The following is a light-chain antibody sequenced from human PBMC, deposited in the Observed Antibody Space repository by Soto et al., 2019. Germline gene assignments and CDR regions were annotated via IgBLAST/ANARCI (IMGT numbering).Light chain of an antibody. CDR3: ETWDFNTRV. Sequence: QLVLTQSSSASASLGSSVKLTCTLSSGHSSYIIAWHQQQPGKDPRYLMKLEGSGSYNKGSGVPDRFSGSSAGADRYLTISNLQFEDEADYYCETWDFNTRVFGGGTKLTVL. CDR2: LEGSGSY. J-gene: IGLJ3*02. CDR1: SGHSSYI. V-gene: IGLV4-60*02.